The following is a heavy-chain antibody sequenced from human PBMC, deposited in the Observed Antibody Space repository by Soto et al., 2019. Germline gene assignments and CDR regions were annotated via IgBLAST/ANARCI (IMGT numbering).Heavy chain of an antibody. CDR2: ISSSSSYI. V-gene: IGHV3-21*01. J-gene: IGHJ6*03. CDR1: GFTFSSYS. Sequence: EVQLVASGGGLVKPGGSLRLSCAASGFTFSSYSMNWVRQAPGKGLEWVSSISSSSSYIYYADSVKGRLTISRDNAKNSLYLQMISLRAEDTAVYYGARFDFWSGYGSYYYMDVWGKGTTVTVSS. CDR3: ARFDFWSGYGSYYYMDV. D-gene: IGHD3-3*01.